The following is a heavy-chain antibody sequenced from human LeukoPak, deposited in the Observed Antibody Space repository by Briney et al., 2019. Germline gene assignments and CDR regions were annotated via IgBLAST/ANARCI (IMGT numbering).Heavy chain of an antibody. Sequence: GGSLRLSCAASGFTFSSYAMHWVRQAPGKGLEWVAVISYDGSNKYYADSVKGRFTISRDNSKNTLYLQMNSLRAEDTAVYYCARDSSSWYLDYWGQGTLVTVSS. J-gene: IGHJ4*02. V-gene: IGHV3-30-3*01. CDR1: GFTFSSYA. CDR2: ISYDGSNK. CDR3: ARDSSSWYLDY. D-gene: IGHD6-13*01.